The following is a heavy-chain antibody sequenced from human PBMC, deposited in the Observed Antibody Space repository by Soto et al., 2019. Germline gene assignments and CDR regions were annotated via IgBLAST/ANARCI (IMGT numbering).Heavy chain of an antibody. Sequence: GGSLRLSCAAFGFTFSSYAMSWVRQAPGKGLEWVSAISASGGTTYYADSVKGRFTISRDNSKNTLYLQMNSLRAEDTAVYYCASGGSSLNFDSWGQGTLVTVSS. CDR2: ISASGGTT. CDR1: GFTFSSYA. V-gene: IGHV3-23*01. J-gene: IGHJ4*02. D-gene: IGHD6-6*01. CDR3: ASGGSSLNFDS.